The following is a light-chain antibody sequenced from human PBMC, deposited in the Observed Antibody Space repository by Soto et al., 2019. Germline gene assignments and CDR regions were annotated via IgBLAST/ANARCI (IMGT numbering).Light chain of an antibody. CDR3: CSYARGSRA. CDR2: DNS. CDR1: SSNIGSLYD. Sequence: QSVLTQPPSVSGAPGQRVTISCTGSSSNIGSLYDVHWYQQLPGTAPKLLIYDNSNRPSGVPDRFSGSKSGTSASLAITGLQAEDEADYYCCSYARGSRAFGGGTKVTVL. V-gene: IGLV1-40*01. J-gene: IGLJ3*02.